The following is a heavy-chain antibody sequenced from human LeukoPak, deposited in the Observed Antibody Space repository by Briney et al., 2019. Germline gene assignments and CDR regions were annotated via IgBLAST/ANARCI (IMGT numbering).Heavy chain of an antibody. J-gene: IGHJ5*01. CDR1: GFAFSFYA. V-gene: IGHV3-23*01. D-gene: IGHD6-19*01. Sequence: GGSLRLSCAASGFAFSFYAMSWLRQPPGRGLEWVSTINANSGTTSYAASVRGRFTISRDNSKNTLYLQVNTLRADDTATYYCAKPVSGGLAVTADWFHPWGQGTLVVVSS. CDR3: AKPVSGGLAVTADWFHP. CDR2: INANSGTT.